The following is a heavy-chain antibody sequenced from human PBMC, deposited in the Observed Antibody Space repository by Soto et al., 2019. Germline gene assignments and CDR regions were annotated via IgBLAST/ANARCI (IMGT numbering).Heavy chain of an antibody. CDR1: GFTFNTYS. Sequence: GGSLRLSCAASGFTFNTYSMNWVRHAPGKGLEWVSSISSSSSYIYYTDSVKGRFTISRDNAKNSLYLQMNSLRAEDTAAYYCARDFVSTSSYYYYGMDVWGQGTTVTVSS. CDR2: ISSSSSYI. J-gene: IGHJ6*02. CDR3: ARDFVSTSSYYYYGMDV. D-gene: IGHD2-21*01. V-gene: IGHV3-21*01.